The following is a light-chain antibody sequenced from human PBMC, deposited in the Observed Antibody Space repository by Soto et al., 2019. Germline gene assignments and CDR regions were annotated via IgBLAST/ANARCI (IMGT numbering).Light chain of an antibody. J-gene: IGKJ1*01. CDR3: QQYNSYQWT. V-gene: IGKV1-5*01. CDR1: PSISSW. Sequence: DIQMTQSPSTLSASVGDRVTITCRASPSISSWLAWYQQKPGKAPKLQIYDASSLESGVPSRFSGSGSGTEFTLTIGSLQPDDFSTYYCQQYNSYQWTFGQGTKVEIK. CDR2: DAS.